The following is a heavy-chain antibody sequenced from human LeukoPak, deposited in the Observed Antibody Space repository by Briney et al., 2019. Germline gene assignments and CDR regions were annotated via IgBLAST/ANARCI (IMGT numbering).Heavy chain of an antibody. J-gene: IGHJ3*02. D-gene: IGHD2-21*01. CDR2: IYYSGST. Sequence: TSETLSLTCTVSGGSISSYYWSWIRQPPGKGLEWIGCIYYSGSTNYNPSLKSRVTISVDTSKNQFSLKLSSVTAADRAVDYCARFYSVDAFDIWGQGTMVTVSS. CDR3: ARFYSVDAFDI. V-gene: IGHV4-59*01. CDR1: GGSISSYY.